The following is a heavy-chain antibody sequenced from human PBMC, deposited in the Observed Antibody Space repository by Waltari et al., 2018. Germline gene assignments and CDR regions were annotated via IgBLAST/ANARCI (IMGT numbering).Heavy chain of an antibody. D-gene: IGHD5-12*01. CDR3: VRDRSGDGYNPRPLDY. CDR1: GGSISSGDYY. V-gene: IGHV4-30-4*08. Sequence: QVQLQESGPGLVKPSQTLSLTCTVSGGSISSGDYYWSWIRQPPGKGLEWIGYIYYSGSTYYNPSLKSRVTISVDTSKNQFSLKLSSVTAADTAVYYCVRDRSGDGYNPRPLDYWGQGTLVTVSS. J-gene: IGHJ4*02. CDR2: IYYSGST.